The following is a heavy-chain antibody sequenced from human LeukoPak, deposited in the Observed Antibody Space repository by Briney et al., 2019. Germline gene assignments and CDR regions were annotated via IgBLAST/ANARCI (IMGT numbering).Heavy chain of an antibody. J-gene: IGHJ4*02. V-gene: IGHV3-30*01. Sequence: PGGSLRLSCAASGFTFSSYAMHWVRQTSGKGLEWVAVISYDGGNTYYADSVKGRFTISRDNSKNTLYLQLNSLRAEDTAVYYCGRDSTYYYGSGSSEPHYFDYWGRGTLVTVSS. CDR1: GFTFSSYA. D-gene: IGHD3-10*01. CDR2: ISYDGGNT. CDR3: GRDSTYYYGSGSSEPHYFDY.